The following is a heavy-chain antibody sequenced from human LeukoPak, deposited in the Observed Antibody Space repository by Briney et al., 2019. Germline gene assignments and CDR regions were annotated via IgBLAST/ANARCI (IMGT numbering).Heavy chain of an antibody. CDR1: GGTFSSYA. CDR3: ARDSRGAAAADDPFDI. J-gene: IGHJ3*02. CDR2: IIPIFGTA. Sequence: ASVKVSCKASGGTFSSYAISWVRQAPGQGLEWVGGIIPIFGTANYAQKFQGRVTITADESTSTAYMELSSLRSEDTAVYYCARDSRGAAAADDPFDIWGQGTMVTVSS. V-gene: IGHV1-69*13. D-gene: IGHD6-13*01.